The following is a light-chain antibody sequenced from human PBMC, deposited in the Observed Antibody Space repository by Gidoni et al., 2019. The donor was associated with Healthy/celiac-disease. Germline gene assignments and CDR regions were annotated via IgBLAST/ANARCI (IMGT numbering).Light chain of an antibody. J-gene: IGLJ3*02. V-gene: IGLV1-44*01. CDR1: SSSIGSNT. CDR3: AAWDDSMNSRL. Sequence: VLPHPPSASRTPGHTVTISCSGSSSSIGSNTAYWYQQPPGTAPKLLIYSNNQRPSGVPDRFSGSKSGTSASLAISGLQSEDEADYYCAAWDDSMNSRLFGGGTKLTVL. CDR2: SNN.